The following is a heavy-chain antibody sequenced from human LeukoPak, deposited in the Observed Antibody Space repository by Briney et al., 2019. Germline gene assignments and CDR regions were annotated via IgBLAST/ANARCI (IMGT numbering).Heavy chain of an antibody. CDR3: ARDRYSGWLRIEY. Sequence: SETLSLTCAVSGYSISSGYYWGWIRQPPGKGLEWIGSIYHSGSTYYNPSLKSRVTISVDTSKNQFSLKLSSVTAADTAVYYCARDRYSGWLRIEYWGQGTLVTVSS. CDR1: GYSISSGYY. CDR2: IYHSGST. D-gene: IGHD5-12*01. J-gene: IGHJ4*02. V-gene: IGHV4-38-2*02.